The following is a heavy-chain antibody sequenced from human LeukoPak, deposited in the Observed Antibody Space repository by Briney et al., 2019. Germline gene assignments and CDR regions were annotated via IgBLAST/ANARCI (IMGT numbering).Heavy chain of an antibody. CDR3: ARGSSSSSVKYFQH. V-gene: IGHV4-34*01. Sequence: PSETLSLTCAVYGGSFSGYYWSWIRQPPGKGLEWIGEINHSGSTNYNPSLKSRVTISVDTSKNQFSLKLSSVTAADTAVYYCARGSSSSSVKYFQHWGQGTLVTVSS. CDR1: GGSFSGYY. J-gene: IGHJ1*01. D-gene: IGHD6-13*01. CDR2: INHSGST.